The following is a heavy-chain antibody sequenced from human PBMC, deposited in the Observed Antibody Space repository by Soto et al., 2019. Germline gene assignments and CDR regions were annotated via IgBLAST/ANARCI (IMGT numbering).Heavy chain of an antibody. Sequence: GGSLRLSCAASGFTFSTCWMLWVRQAPGKGLEWVANINQDGSERYYVDSVKGRFTISRDNAKNSLYLQMNSLRAEDTAVYYCVKDNRGSYWGQGTLVTVSS. CDR1: GFTFSTCW. CDR2: INQDGSER. CDR3: VKDNRGSY. J-gene: IGHJ4*02. D-gene: IGHD3-10*01. V-gene: IGHV3-7*01.